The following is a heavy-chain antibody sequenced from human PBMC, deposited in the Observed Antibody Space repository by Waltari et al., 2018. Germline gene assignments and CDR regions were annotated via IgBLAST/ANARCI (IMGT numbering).Heavy chain of an antibody. V-gene: IGHV1-69*01. CDR3: ARGDDILTGYFFDY. J-gene: IGHJ4*02. CDR2: IIPIFGTA. Sequence: QVQLVQSGAEVKKPGSSVKVSCKASGGPFRSYSISWVRQAPGQGLEWMGGIIPIFGTANYAQKFQGRVTITADESTSTAYMELSSLRSEDTAVYYCARGDDILTGYFFDYWGQGTLVTVSS. CDR1: GGPFRSYS. D-gene: IGHD3-9*01.